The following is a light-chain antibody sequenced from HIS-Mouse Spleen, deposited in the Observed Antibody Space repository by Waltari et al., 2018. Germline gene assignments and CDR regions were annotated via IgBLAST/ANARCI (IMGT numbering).Light chain of an antibody. CDR2: RNN. CDR1: IANIDSHF. Sequence: QSVLTQPTSASGTPGQRVTIPCSGTIANIDSHFVYWYQQLPGPAPKLLIYRNNQRPSGVPDRFSGSKSGTSASLAISGLRSEDEADYYCAAWDDSLSGYVFGTGTKVTVL. V-gene: IGLV1-47*01. J-gene: IGLJ1*01. CDR3: AAWDDSLSGYV.